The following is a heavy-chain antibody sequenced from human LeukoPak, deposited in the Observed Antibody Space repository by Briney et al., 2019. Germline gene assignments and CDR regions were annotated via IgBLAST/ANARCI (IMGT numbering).Heavy chain of an antibody. CDR2: LNPNSGGT. Sequence: ASVKVSCKASGYTFTGYYMHWVRQAPGQGLEWVGWLNPNSGGTNYAQKLQGRVTMTSDTSISTAYMELRRLRSDDTAVYYCARGSPCSTSCPLDYWGQGTLVTVSS. CDR1: GYTFTGYY. D-gene: IGHD2-2*01. CDR3: ARGSPCSTSCPLDY. J-gene: IGHJ4*02. V-gene: IGHV1-2*02.